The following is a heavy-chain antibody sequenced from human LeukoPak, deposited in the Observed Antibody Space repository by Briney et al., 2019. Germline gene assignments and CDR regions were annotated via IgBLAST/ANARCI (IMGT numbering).Heavy chain of an antibody. CDR1: GYTFTSYD. J-gene: IGHJ6*03. V-gene: IGHV1-8*01. CDR2: MNPNSGNT. D-gene: IGHD6-6*01. Sequence: ASVKVSCKASGYTFTSYDINWVRQATGQGLEWMGWMNPNSGNTGYAQKFRGRVTMTRNTSISTAYMELSSLRSEDTAVYYCARAVPGYSSSSYHYYYYMDVWGKGTTVTVSS. CDR3: ARAVPGYSSSSYHYYYYMDV.